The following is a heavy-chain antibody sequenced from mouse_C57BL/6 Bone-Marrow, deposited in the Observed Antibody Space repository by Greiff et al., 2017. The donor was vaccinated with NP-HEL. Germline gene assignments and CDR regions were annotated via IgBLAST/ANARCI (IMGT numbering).Heavy chain of an antibody. J-gene: IGHJ4*01. D-gene: IGHD2-4*01. CDR2: INPSSGYT. CDR3: ARSEGIYYDYDDGHYYAMDY. V-gene: IGHV1-7*01. CDR1: GYTFTSYW. Sequence: VQLVESGAELAKPGASVKLSCKASGYTFTSYWMHWVKQRPGQGLEWIGYINPSSGYTKYNQKFKDKATLTADKSSSTAYMQLSSLTYEDSAVYYCARSEGIYYDYDDGHYYAMDYWGQGTSVTVSS.